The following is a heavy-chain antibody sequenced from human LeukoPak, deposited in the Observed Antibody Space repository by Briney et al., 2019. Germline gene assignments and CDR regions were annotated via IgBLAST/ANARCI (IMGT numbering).Heavy chain of an antibody. D-gene: IGHD3-22*01. CDR2: ISAYNGNT. Sequence: ASVKVSCKASGYTFTSYGISWVRQAPGQGLEWMGWISAYNGNTNYAQKLQGRVTMTTDTSTSTAYMELSSLRSEDTAVYYCARDAHFDSSGYYGYWGKGTLVTVSS. CDR3: ARDAHFDSSGYYGY. CDR1: GYTFTSYG. J-gene: IGHJ4*02. V-gene: IGHV1-18*01.